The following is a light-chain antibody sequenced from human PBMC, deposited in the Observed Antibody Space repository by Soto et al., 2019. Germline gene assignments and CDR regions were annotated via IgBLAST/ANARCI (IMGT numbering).Light chain of an antibody. Sequence: QSALPQPPSASGSPGQSVTISCTGTSSDVGGYNYVSWYQQHPGKAPELMIYEVSKRPSGVPARFSGAQSGNTASRTVSGLQAEDEADYYCSSQAGSDHGVFGPGTPLTVL. V-gene: IGLV2-8*01. CDR3: SSQAGSDHGV. CDR2: EVS. J-gene: IGLJ7*01. CDR1: SSDVGGYNY.